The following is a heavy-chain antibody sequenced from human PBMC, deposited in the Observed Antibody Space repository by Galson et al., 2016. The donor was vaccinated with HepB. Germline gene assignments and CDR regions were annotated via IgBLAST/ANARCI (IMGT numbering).Heavy chain of an antibody. D-gene: IGHD3-10*01. CDR2: FDPEDGET. J-gene: IGHJ6*04. Sequence: SVKVSCKVSGNSLAELFIHWVRLAPGKGLEWMGGFDPEDGETTYAQKFQGRVSMTEDTSTDTGYTELSSLRYDDTAVYYCATVGSYTTSSPYYYYYFGMDVWGKGTTVTVSS. CDR1: GNSLAELF. V-gene: IGHV1-24*01. CDR3: ATVGSYTTSSPYYYYYFGMDV.